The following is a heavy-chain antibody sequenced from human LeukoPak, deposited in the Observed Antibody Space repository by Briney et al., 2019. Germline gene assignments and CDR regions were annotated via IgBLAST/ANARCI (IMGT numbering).Heavy chain of an antibody. CDR3: ARDQAGSGHYADL. D-gene: IGHD3-10*01. V-gene: IGHV3-30*02. Sequence: QSGGSLRLSCAASGFTFSNYAMHWVRQAPGKGLEWVAYIRYDGSSAYYADFVKGRFTISRDNSKNTLYLQMHSLRAEDTAVYYCARDQAGSGHYADLWGQGTLVTVSS. J-gene: IGHJ5*02. CDR2: IRYDGSSA. CDR1: GFTFSNYA.